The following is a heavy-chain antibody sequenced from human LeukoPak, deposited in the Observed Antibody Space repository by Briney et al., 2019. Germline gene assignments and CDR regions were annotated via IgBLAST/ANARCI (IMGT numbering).Heavy chain of an antibody. Sequence: WSWIRQXXGKGLEWIGYTYYSGSTNYNPSLKSRVTISVDTSKNQFSLKLSSVIAADTAVYYCARWVNWFDPWGQGTLVTVSS. CDR2: TYYSGST. V-gene: IGHV4-59*01. CDR3: ARWVNWFDP. J-gene: IGHJ5*02.